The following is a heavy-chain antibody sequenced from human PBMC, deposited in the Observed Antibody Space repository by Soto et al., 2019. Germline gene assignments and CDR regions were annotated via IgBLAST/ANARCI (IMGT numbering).Heavy chain of an antibody. CDR3: AKDVGHYQLILNGFDY. J-gene: IGHJ4*02. CDR1: GFTFSSYA. D-gene: IGHD2-2*01. V-gene: IGHV3-23*01. CDR2: ISGSGGST. Sequence: VGSLRLSCAASGFTFSSYAMSWVRQAPGKGLEWVSAISGSGGSTYYADSVKGRFTISRDNSKNTLYLQMNSLRAEDTAVYYCAKDVGHYQLILNGFDYCGQGTLVTVS.